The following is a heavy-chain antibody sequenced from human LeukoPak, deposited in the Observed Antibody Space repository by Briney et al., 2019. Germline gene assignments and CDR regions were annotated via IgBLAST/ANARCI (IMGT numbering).Heavy chain of an antibody. V-gene: IGHV3-11*04. CDR3: ARGLSSSYYYFDY. Sequence: PGGSLRLSCAASGFTFSDYYMSWIRQAPGKGLEWVSYISTSTFIIKYGDSVKGRFTISRDNAKNSLYPQMNSLRAEDTAVYYCARGLSSSYYYFDYWGQGTLVAVSS. D-gene: IGHD2-15*01. CDR1: GFTFSDYY. CDR2: ISTSTFII. J-gene: IGHJ4*02.